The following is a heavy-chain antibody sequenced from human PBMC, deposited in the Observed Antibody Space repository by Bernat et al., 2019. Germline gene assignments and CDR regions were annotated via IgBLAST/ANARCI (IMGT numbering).Heavy chain of an antibody. V-gene: IGHV3-74*01. J-gene: IGHJ4*02. CDR1: GFTFSSYW. CDR3: VRIGYSTSSLGIDY. D-gene: IGHD6-6*01. CDR2: INRDGSIT. Sequence: EVQLVESGGGLVQPGGSLRLSCAASGFTFSSYWMHWVRQAPGKGLDWVSRINRDGSITSYADSVRGGFTISRDNAKNTLFLQMSSLRAEDTAVYYCVRIGYSTSSLGIDYWGQGALVIVSS.